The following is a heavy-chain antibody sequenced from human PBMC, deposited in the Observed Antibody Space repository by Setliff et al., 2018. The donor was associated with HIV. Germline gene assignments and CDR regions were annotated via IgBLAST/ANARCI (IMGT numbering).Heavy chain of an antibody. CDR2: IYYSGST. CDR1: GGSIFSHY. Sequence: PSETLSLPCTVSGGSIFSHYWSWIRQPQGKGLEWIGYIYYSGSTNYNPSLKSRVTISVDTSKNQFSLKLSSVTAADTAVYYCASTGGYSYGFFDSWGQGALVTVS. CDR3: ASTGGYSYGFFDS. J-gene: IGHJ4*02. D-gene: IGHD5-18*01. V-gene: IGHV4-59*11.